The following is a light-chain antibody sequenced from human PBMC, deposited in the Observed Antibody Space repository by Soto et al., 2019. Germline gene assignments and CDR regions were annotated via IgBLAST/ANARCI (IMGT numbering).Light chain of an antibody. J-gene: IGKJ4*01. CDR3: QQYYDYPIA. Sequence: DFQMTQSPSSLSASVGDRVTITCRASQAISNYLAWFQQKPGKAPKSLIYAASILQSGVPSRFSGSGSGTDFTLTINSLQPEDFATYYCQQYYDYPIAFGGGTKVEIK. V-gene: IGKV1-16*01. CDR1: QAISNY. CDR2: AAS.